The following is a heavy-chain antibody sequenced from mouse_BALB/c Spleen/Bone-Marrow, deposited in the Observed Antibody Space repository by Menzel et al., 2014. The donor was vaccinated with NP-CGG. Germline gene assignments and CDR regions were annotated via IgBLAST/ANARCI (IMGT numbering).Heavy chain of an antibody. CDR3: ARDRGLTYFDY. CDR2: IRNKANGYTT. V-gene: IGHV7-3*02. Sequence: EVQLVESGGGLVQPGDSLRLSCATSGFTFTDYYMNWVRQPPGKALEWLGFIRNKANGYTTEYSASVKGRSTISRDNSQSILYLQMNTLRAEDSATYYCARDRGLTYFDYWGQGTTLTVSS. J-gene: IGHJ2*01. D-gene: IGHD2-4*01. CDR1: GFTFTDYY.